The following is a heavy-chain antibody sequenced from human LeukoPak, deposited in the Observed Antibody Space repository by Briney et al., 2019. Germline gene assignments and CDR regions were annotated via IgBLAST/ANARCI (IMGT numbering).Heavy chain of an antibody. CDR2: ISFDATNK. D-gene: IGHD1-26*01. CDR1: GFTFSSYG. Sequence: GGSLRLSCAASGFTFSSYGMHWVRQAPGKGLEWVAVISFDATNKYYTDSVKGRYTISRDNSKNTLYLQMNSLRAEDTAVYYCAKEYGWELLFEVGYWGQGTLVTVSS. CDR3: AKEYGWELLFEVGY. V-gene: IGHV3-30*18. J-gene: IGHJ4*02.